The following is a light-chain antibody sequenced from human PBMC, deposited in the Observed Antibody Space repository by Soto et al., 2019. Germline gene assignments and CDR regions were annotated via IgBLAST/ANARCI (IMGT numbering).Light chain of an antibody. Sequence: DIVLTHSPVTLSLSPGERATLSCRASQSVSSSYLAWYQQKPGQAPRLLIYGASSRATGIPDRFSGSGSGTDFTLTISRLEPEDFAVYYCQQYGSSPMTFGQGTKVDIK. CDR3: QQYGSSPMT. CDR1: QSVSSSY. CDR2: GAS. V-gene: IGKV3-20*01. J-gene: IGKJ1*01.